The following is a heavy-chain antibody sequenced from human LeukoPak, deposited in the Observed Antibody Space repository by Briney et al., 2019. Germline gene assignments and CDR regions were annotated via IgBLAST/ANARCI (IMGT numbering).Heavy chain of an antibody. D-gene: IGHD5-18*01. V-gene: IGHV3-53*01. Sequence: PGGSLRLSCADSGFTVSSNYMSWVRQAPGKGLEWVSVIYSGGSTYYADSVKGRFTISRDNSKNTLYLQMNSLRAEDTAVYYCARGYRYGYDGYWSQGTLVTVSS. CDR3: ARGYRYGYDGY. CDR2: IYSGGST. CDR1: GFTVSSNY. J-gene: IGHJ4*02.